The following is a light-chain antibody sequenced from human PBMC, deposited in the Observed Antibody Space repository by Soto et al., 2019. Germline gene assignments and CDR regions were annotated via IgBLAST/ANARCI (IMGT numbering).Light chain of an antibody. Sequence: EIVMTHSPATLSVSPGDRATLSCRASQTVRANLAWYQQKPGQAPRLLIYGASTRATGIPARLSGSGSGTEFTHTIDSLQSEDFALYFCQQSNNWPYTFGQGTKLEIK. J-gene: IGKJ2*01. CDR2: GAS. CDR1: QTVRAN. V-gene: IGKV3-15*01. CDR3: QQSNNWPYT.